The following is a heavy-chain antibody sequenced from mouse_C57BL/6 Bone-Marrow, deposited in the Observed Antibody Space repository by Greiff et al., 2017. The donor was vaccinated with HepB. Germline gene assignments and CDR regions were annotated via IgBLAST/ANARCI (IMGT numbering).Heavy chain of an antibody. V-gene: IGHV1-52*01. CDR1: GYTFTSYW. Sequence: VQLKQPGAELVRPGSSVKLSCKASGYTFTSYWMHWVKQRPIQGLEWIGNIDPSDSETHYNQKFKDKATLTVDKSSSTAYMQLSSLTSEDSAVYYCARVARTGSFAYWGQGTLVTVSA. CDR2: IDPSDSET. J-gene: IGHJ3*01. D-gene: IGHD4-1*01. CDR3: ARVARTGSFAY.